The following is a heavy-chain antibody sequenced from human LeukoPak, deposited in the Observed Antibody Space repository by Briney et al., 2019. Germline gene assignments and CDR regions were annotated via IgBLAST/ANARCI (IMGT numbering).Heavy chain of an antibody. D-gene: IGHD3-10*01. CDR2: ISYDGSKK. CDR3: ARGLGRELDGAFDI. Sequence: QPGRSLRLSCAASGFTFSSYAVHWVRQAPGKGLEWVAVISYDGSKKYYADSVKGRFTISRDNSRNTLYLQMNSLRAEDTAVYYCARGLGRELDGAFDIWGQGTMVTVSS. V-gene: IGHV3-30*14. CDR1: GFTFSSYA. J-gene: IGHJ3*02.